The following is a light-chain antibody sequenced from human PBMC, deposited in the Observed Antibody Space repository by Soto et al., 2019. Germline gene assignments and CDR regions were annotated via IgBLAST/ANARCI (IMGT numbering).Light chain of an antibody. V-gene: IGLV2-14*03. CDR1: SSDVGGYDH. CDR2: DVT. CDR3: SSYTNKDTLL. J-gene: IGLJ3*02. Sequence: QSALTQPASVSGSPGQSITISCTGTSSDVGGYDHVSWYQPHPGKAPKLIIYDVTVRPSGISPRFSGSKSDNTASLAVSGLQPEDEADYYCSSYTNKDTLLFGGGTKLTVL.